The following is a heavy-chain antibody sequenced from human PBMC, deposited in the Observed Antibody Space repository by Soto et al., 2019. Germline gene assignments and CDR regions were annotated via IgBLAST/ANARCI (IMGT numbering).Heavy chain of an antibody. V-gene: IGHV3-48*03. D-gene: IGHD1-1*01. CDR2: ISSSGSIT. CDR3: APAPTGLDV. CDR1: GFTFSSYE. J-gene: IGHJ6*02. Sequence: GGSLRLSCAASGFTFSSYEMSWVRQAPGKGLEWVSYISSSGSITNYPDSVRGRFTISRDNAKNSLFLHMNSLRVEDTAVYYCAPAPTGLDVWGQGTAVTVSS.